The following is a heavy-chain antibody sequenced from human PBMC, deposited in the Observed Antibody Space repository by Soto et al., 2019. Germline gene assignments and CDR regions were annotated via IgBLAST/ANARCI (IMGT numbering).Heavy chain of an antibody. CDR2: INGRSNYK. Sequence: EVQLVESGGGLVAPGGSLRLSCVASGFALTTYTMNWVRQAPGTGLEWVSSINGRSNYKYYSDSVKGRFTVSRDNAQNSLFLQMSRLGPEDTAVYYCVREEGVVGASSASDPWGQESLVTVSS. V-gene: IGHV3-21*02. CDR1: GFALTTYT. CDR3: VREEGVVGASSASDP. D-gene: IGHD1-26*01. J-gene: IGHJ5*02.